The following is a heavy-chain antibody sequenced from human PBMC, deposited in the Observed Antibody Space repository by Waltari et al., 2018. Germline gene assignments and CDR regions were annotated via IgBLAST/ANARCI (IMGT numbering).Heavy chain of an antibody. J-gene: IGHJ4*02. D-gene: IGHD5-18*01. CDR2: ISYDGSDE. V-gene: IGHV3-30*07. CDR1: GFSISYHC. Sequence: QVQLVESGGGVVHPGRSLRLSCEGSGFSISYHCMPWVRQAPGKGLEWLAGISYDGSDEYYADSVRGRFTISRDDSKDTVNLQMNSLRPEDTAVYYCARDGPLQIQSWYSFDYWGQGTLVTVSS. CDR3: ARDGPLQIQSWYSFDY.